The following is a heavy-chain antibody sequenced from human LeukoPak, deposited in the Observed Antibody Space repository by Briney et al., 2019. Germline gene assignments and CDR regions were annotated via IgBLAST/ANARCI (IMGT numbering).Heavy chain of an antibody. Sequence: SETLSLTCTVSGGSISSYYWSWIRQPPGKGLEWIGYIYYSGSTNYNPSLKSRVTISVDTSKNQFSLKLSSVTAADTAVYYCARGPKGYSSSWYYNYWGQGTLVTVSS. CDR3: ARGPKGYSSSWYYNY. CDR2: IYYSGST. CDR1: GGSISSYY. J-gene: IGHJ4*02. D-gene: IGHD6-13*01. V-gene: IGHV4-59*01.